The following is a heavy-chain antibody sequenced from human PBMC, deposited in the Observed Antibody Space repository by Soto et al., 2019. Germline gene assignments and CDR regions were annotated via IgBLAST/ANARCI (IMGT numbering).Heavy chain of an antibody. CDR2: ISTYNGNT. V-gene: IGHV1-18*01. D-gene: IGHD2-2*01. CDR1: GYTFTTFG. J-gene: IGHJ5*02. CDR3: ARAFCSSSSFDNWFDP. Sequence: DSVKVSCQASGYTFTTFGISWVRQAPGQGLAWMGWISTYNGNTNYAQKVQGRLTMTTDTSTSTDYMELRSLTSDDAAVYYCARAFCSSSSFDNWFDPWGQGTLVTVSS.